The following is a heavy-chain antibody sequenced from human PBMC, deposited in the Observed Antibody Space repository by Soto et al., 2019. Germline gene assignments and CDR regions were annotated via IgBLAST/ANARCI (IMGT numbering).Heavy chain of an antibody. CDR2: IYSDGRT. CDR1: GFIVSSSY. CDR3: ARCSGWYGQCYFDC. D-gene: IGHD6-13*01. V-gene: IGHV3-53*02. J-gene: IGHJ4*02. Sequence: DVQLVETGGGLIQPGGSLRLSCAASGFIVSSSYMSWVRQAPGKGLEWVSGIYSDGRTYYADSVKGRFTISRDKSKNTLYLQMNSLSAEDTAVYYCARCSGWYGQCYFDCWGQGTLVTVSS.